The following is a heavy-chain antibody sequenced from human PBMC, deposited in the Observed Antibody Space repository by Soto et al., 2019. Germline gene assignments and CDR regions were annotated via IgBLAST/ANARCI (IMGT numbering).Heavy chain of an antibody. CDR3: ARERPDGARLDP. Sequence: SETLSLTCTVSGGSISSGDYYWSWIRQPPGKGLEWIGYIYYSGSTYYNPSLKSRITISVDTSKNQFSLKLSSVTAADTAVYYCARERPDGARLDPWGQGSLVTVSS. D-gene: IGHD6-6*01. CDR2: IYYSGST. CDR1: GGSISSGDYY. V-gene: IGHV4-30-4*01. J-gene: IGHJ5*02.